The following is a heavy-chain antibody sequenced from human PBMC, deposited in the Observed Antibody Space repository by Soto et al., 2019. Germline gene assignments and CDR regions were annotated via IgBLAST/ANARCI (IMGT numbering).Heavy chain of an antibody. CDR1: GGSFSGYY. Sequence: SETLSLTCAVYGGSFSGYYWSWIRQPPGKGLEWIGEINNGGSSNYNPSLKSRGSMSVGTSNNQFSLKLSSVTAADTAVYYCARRFPAGYGDYDYWGQGTLVTVSS. D-gene: IGHD4-17*01. V-gene: IGHV4-34*01. CDR3: ARRFPAGYGDYDY. CDR2: INNGGSS. J-gene: IGHJ4*02.